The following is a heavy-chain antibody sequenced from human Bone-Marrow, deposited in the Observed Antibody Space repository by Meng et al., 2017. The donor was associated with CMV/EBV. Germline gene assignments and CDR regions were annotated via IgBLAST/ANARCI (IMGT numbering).Heavy chain of an antibody. CDR3: ARICVTGRACYHLDH. CDR1: GFTFSRYW. V-gene: IGHV3-7*01. D-gene: IGHD2-15*01. CDR2: IKQDGSEK. Sequence: GSLKISCAASGFTFSRYWMSWVRQAPGKGLEWVANIKQDGSEKHYVDSVKGRFTISRDNAKNSLHLQVNSLRVEDTAVYYCARICVTGRACYHLDHWGQGTLVTVSS. J-gene: IGHJ4*02.